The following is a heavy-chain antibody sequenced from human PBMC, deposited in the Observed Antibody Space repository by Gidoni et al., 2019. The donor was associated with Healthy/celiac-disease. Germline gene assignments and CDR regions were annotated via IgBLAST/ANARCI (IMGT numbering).Heavy chain of an antibody. D-gene: IGHD2-15*01. V-gene: IGHV4-4*07. CDR1: GGPISSYY. Sequence: QVQLQESGPGLVKPSETLSLTCTVSGGPISSYYWSWIRQPAGKGLEWIGRIYTSGSTNYNPSRKSRVTMSVDTSKNQFSLKLSSVTAADTAVYYCARDAPPGRPIYGMDVWGQGTTVTVSS. J-gene: IGHJ6*02. CDR2: IYTSGST. CDR3: ARDAPPGRPIYGMDV.